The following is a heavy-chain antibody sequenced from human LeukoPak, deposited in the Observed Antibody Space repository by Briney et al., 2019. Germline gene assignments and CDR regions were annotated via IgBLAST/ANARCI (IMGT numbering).Heavy chain of an antibody. D-gene: IGHD6-13*01. Sequence: GGSLRLPCAASGVSFSSYAMSWVRQAPEKGLEWVSAISGSGGSTYYADSVKGRFTISRDNSKNPLYLQMNSLRAEDTAVYYCANVIAAAGADYWGQGTLVTVSS. J-gene: IGHJ4*02. CDR3: ANVIAAAGADY. CDR2: ISGSGGST. V-gene: IGHV3-23*01. CDR1: GVSFSSYA.